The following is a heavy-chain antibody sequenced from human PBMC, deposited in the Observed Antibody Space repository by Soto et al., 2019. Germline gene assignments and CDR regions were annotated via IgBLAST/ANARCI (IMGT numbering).Heavy chain of an antibody. CDR2: IRSKAYGGTT. CDR3: NRVGPYYYYSRGYYYYYGMDV. Sequence: SLRLSCTASGFTFGDYAMSWVRQAPGKGLEWVGFIRSKAYGGTTEYAASVKGRFTISRDDSKSIAYLQMNSLKTEDTAVYYCNRVGPYYYYSRGYYYYYGMDVWGQGTTVTVSS. CDR1: GFTFGDYA. D-gene: IGHD3-22*01. J-gene: IGHJ6*02. V-gene: IGHV3-49*04.